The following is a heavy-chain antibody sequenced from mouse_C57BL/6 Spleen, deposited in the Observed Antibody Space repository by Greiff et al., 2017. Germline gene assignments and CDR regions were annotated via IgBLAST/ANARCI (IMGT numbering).Heavy chain of an antibody. D-gene: IGHD1-3*01. CDR2: ISSGGDYI. Sequence: EVMLVESGHGLVKPGGSLKLSCAASGFTFSSYAMSWVRQTPGKRLEWVGYISSGGDYISYADTVKGRFTISRDEDRNTLYVQMSSLKSSDTAMYYCTREISKYCSAIDYWGQGTSVTVSS. V-gene: IGHV5-9-1*02. J-gene: IGHJ4*01. CDR3: TREISKYCSAIDY. CDR1: GFTFSSYA.